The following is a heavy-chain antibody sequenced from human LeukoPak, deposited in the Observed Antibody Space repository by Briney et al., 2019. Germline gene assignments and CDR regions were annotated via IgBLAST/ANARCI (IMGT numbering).Heavy chain of an antibody. CDR2: ISSSSSYI. Sequence: GGSLRLSCAASGFTFSSYSMNWVRQAPGKGLEWVSSISSSSSYIYYADSVKGRFTISRDNAKNSLYLQMSSLRAEDTAVYYCASGAVAGTLYWGQGTLVTVSS. D-gene: IGHD6-19*01. J-gene: IGHJ4*02. CDR3: ASGAVAGTLY. V-gene: IGHV3-21*01. CDR1: GFTFSSYS.